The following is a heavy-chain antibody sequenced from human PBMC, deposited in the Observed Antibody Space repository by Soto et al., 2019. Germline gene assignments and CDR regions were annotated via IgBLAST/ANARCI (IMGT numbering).Heavy chain of an antibody. J-gene: IGHJ4*02. CDR2: XYYSGXT. Sequence: PXXTLSLTCTVSCGSINSYYWSWIRQPPGKGLEWIGYXYYSGXTHYNHYLKSXXTISVDTXXNQFYLKLSSVTAADTAVYYCARRSGNNPDFDYWGQGTLVTVSS. CDR3: ARRSGNNPDFDY. D-gene: IGHD3-3*01. V-gene: IGHV4-59*08. CDR1: CGSINSYY.